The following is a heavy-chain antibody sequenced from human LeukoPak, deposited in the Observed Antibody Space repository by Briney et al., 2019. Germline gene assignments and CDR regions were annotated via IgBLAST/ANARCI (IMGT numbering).Heavy chain of an antibody. Sequence: GGSLRLSCAASRFTFSSYAMHWVRQAPGKGLEWVAVISYDGSNKNYAESVKGRFTISRDNSKNTLYLQMNSLRAEDTAVYYCARNGGYSYGYDPYYFDYWGQGTLVTVSS. CDR1: RFTFSSYA. V-gene: IGHV3-30*04. CDR3: ARNGGYSYGYDPYYFDY. D-gene: IGHD5-18*01. CDR2: ISYDGSNK. J-gene: IGHJ4*02.